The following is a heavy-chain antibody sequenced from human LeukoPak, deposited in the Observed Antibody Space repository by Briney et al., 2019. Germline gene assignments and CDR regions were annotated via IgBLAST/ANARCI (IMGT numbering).Heavy chain of an antibody. D-gene: IGHD6-19*01. CDR1: GFTVSSNY. V-gene: IGHV3-53*01. Sequence: GGSLRLSCEASGFTVSSNYMSWVRQAPGEGLEWVSVIYSGGNTYYADSVKCRFTISRDNSKNTLYLQMNSLRAEDTAVYYCARDVVTVAGADYWGQGTLVTVSS. CDR3: ARDVVTVAGADY. CDR2: IYSGGNT. J-gene: IGHJ4*02.